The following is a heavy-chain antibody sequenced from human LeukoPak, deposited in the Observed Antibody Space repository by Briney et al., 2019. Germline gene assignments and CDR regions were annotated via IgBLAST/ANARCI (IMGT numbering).Heavy chain of an antibody. V-gene: IGHV1-18*01. CDR2: ISAYNGNT. D-gene: IGHD3-10*01. J-gene: IGHJ4*02. Sequence: ASVKVSCKASGGTFSSYAISWVRQAPGQGLEWMGWISAYNGNTNYAQKLQGRVTMTTDTSTSTAYMELRSLRSDDTAVYYCARASYGSGELAYWGQGTLVTVSS. CDR3: ARASYGSGELAY. CDR1: GGTFSSYA.